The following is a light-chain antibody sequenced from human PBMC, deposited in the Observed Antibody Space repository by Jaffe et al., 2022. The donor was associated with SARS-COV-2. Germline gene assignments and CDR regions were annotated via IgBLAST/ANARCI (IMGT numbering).Light chain of an antibody. CDR1: NIGGKS. CDR2: YDS. Sequence: SYVVTQPPSVSVAPGKTATITCGGNNIGGKSVRWYNQKPGQAPVLVIYYDSDRAPGIPERFSGSKFENTATLTISRVEAGDEAAYYCQVWDSDSGHPVFGGGTKLTVL. CDR3: QVWDSDSGHPV. V-gene: IGLV3-21*04. J-gene: IGLJ2*01.